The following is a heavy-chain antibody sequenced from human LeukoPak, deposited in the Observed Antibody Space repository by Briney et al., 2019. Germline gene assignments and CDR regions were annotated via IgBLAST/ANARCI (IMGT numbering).Heavy chain of an antibody. Sequence: GGSLRLSCAASGFTFSSYGMHWVRQAPGKGLEWVAFIRNDGSNKYYADSVKGRFTISRDNSKNTLYLQMNSLRAEDTAVYYCAKETISSGAFDPWGQGTLVTVSS. CDR3: AKETISSGAFDP. V-gene: IGHV3-30*02. CDR2: IRNDGSNK. J-gene: IGHJ5*02. CDR1: GFTFSSYG. D-gene: IGHD6-19*01.